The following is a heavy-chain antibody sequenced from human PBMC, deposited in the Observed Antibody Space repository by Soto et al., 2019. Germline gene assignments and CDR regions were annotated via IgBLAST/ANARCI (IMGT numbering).Heavy chain of an antibody. CDR2: ISYDGSNK. J-gene: IGHJ4*02. V-gene: IGHV3-30*18. Sequence: QVLLVESGGGVVQPGRSLRLSCAASGFTFSSYGMHWVRQAPGKGLEWVAVISYDGSNKYYADSVKGRFTISRDNSKITLYLQMNSLRAEVTAVYYCAKDLVYVYGSGSYLDYWGQGTLVTVSS. CDR1: GFTFSSYG. CDR3: AKDLVYVYGSGSYLDY. D-gene: IGHD3-10*01.